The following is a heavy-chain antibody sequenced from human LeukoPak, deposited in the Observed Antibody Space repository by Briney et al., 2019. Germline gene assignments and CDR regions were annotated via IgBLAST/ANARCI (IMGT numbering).Heavy chain of an antibody. V-gene: IGHV1-58*02. CDR3: AADPKGFDAFDF. Sequence: SVKVSCKASGFTFTSSAMQWVRQARGQRLEWIGWIVVGSGNTNYAQKFQERVTITRDMSTSTAYMELSSLRSEDTAVYYCAADPKGFDAFDFWGQGTMVTVSS. CDR2: IVVGSGNT. CDR1: GFTFTSSA. J-gene: IGHJ3*01.